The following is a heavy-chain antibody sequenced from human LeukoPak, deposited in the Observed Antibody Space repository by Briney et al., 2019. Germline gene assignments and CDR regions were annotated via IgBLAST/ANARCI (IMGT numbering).Heavy chain of an antibody. J-gene: IGHJ4*02. CDR2: IYYSGTT. D-gene: IGHD6-19*01. Sequence: SETLSLTCTVSGGSISSSSYYWGWIRQPPGKGLEWIGSIYYSGTTYYKPSLKSRVTISVDTSKNQFSLKLSSVTAADTAVYYCARQRRSSGWSPLDYWGQGTLVTVFS. CDR3: ARQRRSSGWSPLDY. V-gene: IGHV4-39*01. CDR1: GGSISSSSYY.